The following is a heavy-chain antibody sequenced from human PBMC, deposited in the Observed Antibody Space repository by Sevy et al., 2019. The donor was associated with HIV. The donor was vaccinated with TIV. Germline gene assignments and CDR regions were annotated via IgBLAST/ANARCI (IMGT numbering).Heavy chain of an antibody. CDR3: ARDYMVTTYYYYGMDV. Sequence: GGSLRLSCAASGFTFSSYSMNWVRQAPGKGLEWVSSISSSSSYIYYADSVKGRCTISRDNAKNSLYLQMNSLRAEDTAVYYCARDYMVTTYYYYGMDVWGQGTTVTVSS. J-gene: IGHJ6*02. CDR2: ISSSSSYI. CDR1: GFTFSSYS. D-gene: IGHD4-17*01. V-gene: IGHV3-21*01.